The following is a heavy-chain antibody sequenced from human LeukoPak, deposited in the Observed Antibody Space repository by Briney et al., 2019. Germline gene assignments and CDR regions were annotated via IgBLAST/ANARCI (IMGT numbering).Heavy chain of an antibody. CDR3: AKGLVAVAFFPTSFDY. CDR1: GFTFSKYS. V-gene: IGHV3-23*01. CDR2: ISGSGGST. D-gene: IGHD6-19*01. J-gene: IGHJ4*02. Sequence: GGSLRLSCTASGFTFSKYSMSWVRQAPGKGLEWVSAISGSGGSTYYADSVKGRFTISRDNSKNTLYLQMNSLRAADTAVYYCAKGLVAVAFFPTSFDYWGQGTLVTVSS.